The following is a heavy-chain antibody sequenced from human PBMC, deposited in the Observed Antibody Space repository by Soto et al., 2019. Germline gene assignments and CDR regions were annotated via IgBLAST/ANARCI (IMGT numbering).Heavy chain of an antibody. CDR1: GGSISSGGYY. J-gene: IGHJ5*02. Sequence: TLSLTCTVSGGSISSGGYYWSWIRQHPGKGLEWIGYIYYSGSTYYNPSLKSRVTISVDTSKNQFSLKLSSVTAADTAVYYCARDQRGVVHNWFDPWGQGTLVTVSS. CDR2: IYYSGST. D-gene: IGHD3-10*01. CDR3: ARDQRGVVHNWFDP. V-gene: IGHV4-31*03.